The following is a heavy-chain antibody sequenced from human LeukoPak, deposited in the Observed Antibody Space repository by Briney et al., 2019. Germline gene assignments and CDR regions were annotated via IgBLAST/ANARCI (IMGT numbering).Heavy chain of an antibody. Sequence: PSETLSLTCTVSGGSISSYYWSWIRQPPGKGLEWIGYIYYSGSTNYNPSLKSRVTISVDTSKNQFSLKLSSVTAADTAVYYCARAYNWNYDPTYYYYMDVWGKGTTVTVSS. CDR1: GGSISSYY. V-gene: IGHV4-59*01. J-gene: IGHJ6*03. CDR2: IYYSGST. D-gene: IGHD1-7*01. CDR3: ARAYNWNYDPTYYYYMDV.